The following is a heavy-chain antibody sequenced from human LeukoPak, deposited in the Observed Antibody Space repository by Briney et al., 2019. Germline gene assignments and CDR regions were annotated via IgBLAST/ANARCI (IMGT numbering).Heavy chain of an antibody. V-gene: IGHV1-46*01. CDR1: GYTFTSYY. J-gene: IGHJ6*02. D-gene: IGHD6-19*01. CDR2: INPSGGST. CDR3: ARGGSGWYYYYYGMDV. Sequence: GASVKVSCKASGYTFTSYYMHWVRQAPGQGLEWMGIINPSGGSTGYAQKFQGGVTMTRDTSTSTVYMELSSLRSEDTAVYYCARGGSGWYYYYYGMDVWGQGTTVTVSS.